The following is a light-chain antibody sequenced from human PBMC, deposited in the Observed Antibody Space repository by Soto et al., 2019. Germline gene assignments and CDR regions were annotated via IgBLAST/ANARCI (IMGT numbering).Light chain of an antibody. V-gene: IGKV1-9*01. J-gene: IGKJ2*01. CDR3: QQLKSYPYT. CDR1: QGISSY. CDR2: DAS. Sequence: DIQLTQSPSFLSASVGDRVTITCRASQGISSYLAWYQQKPGRSPKLLIYDASTLQSGVPSSFSGSGSETEFTLTISRLQPEDFATYYCQQLKSYPYTFGQGTNLEIK.